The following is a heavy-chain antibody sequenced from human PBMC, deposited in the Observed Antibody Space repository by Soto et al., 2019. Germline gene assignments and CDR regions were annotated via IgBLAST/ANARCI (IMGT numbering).Heavy chain of an antibody. Sequence: VQLVESGGGLVQPGGSLRLSCAASGFRFSSYGMHWVRQAPGKGLEWVAVISYDGSNKYYADSVKGRFTISRDNSKNTVYLQMNSLRAEDTALYYCAKVLPPLATNHYFDYWGQGTLVTVSS. CDR2: ISYDGSNK. CDR1: GFRFSSYG. V-gene: IGHV3-30*18. J-gene: IGHJ4*02. D-gene: IGHD5-12*01. CDR3: AKVLPPLATNHYFDY.